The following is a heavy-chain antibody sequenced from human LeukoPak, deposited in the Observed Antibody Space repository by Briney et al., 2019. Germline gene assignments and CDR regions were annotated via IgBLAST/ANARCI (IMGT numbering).Heavy chain of an antibody. Sequence: GGSLRLSCAASGFNLSSCWMHWVRQAPGKGLEWVAVISYDGSNKYYADSVKGRFTISRDNSKNTLYLQMNSLRAEDTAVYYCAKDTGYSSSTFQHWGQGTLVTVSS. CDR3: AKDTGYSSSTFQH. CDR1: GFNLSSCW. D-gene: IGHD6-13*01. V-gene: IGHV3-30*18. CDR2: ISYDGSNK. J-gene: IGHJ1*01.